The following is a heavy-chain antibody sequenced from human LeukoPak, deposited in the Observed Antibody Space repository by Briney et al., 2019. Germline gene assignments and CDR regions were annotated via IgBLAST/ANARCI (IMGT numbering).Heavy chain of an antibody. CDR3: AKVTMGDVWFDP. CDR2: ISSSGNTI. D-gene: IGHD3-16*01. CDR1: GFSFSSYE. V-gene: IGHV3-48*03. Sequence: GGSLRLSCAASGFSFSSYEMNWVRQAPGKGLEWVSYISSSGNTIYYADSVKGRFTISRDNAKNSLYLQMNSLRAEDTAVYYCAKVTMGDVWFDPWGQRTLVTVSS. J-gene: IGHJ5*02.